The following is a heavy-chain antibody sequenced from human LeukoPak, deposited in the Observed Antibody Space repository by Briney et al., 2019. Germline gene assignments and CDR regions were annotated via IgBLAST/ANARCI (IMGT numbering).Heavy chain of an antibody. CDR3: AKGVSCGGDCNFQH. J-gene: IGHJ1*01. V-gene: IGHV4-30-4*01. CDR2: IYYSGST. D-gene: IGHD2-21*02. CDR1: GGSISSGDYY. Sequence: SQTLSLTCTVSGGSISSGDYYWSWIRQPPGKGLEWIGYIYYSGSTYYNPSLKSRLTISVDTSKNQFSLKLSSVTAADTAVYHCAKGVSCGGDCNFQHWGRGTLVTVSS.